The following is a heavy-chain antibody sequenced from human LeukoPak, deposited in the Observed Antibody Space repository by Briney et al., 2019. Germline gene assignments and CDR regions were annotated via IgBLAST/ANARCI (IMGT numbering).Heavy chain of an antibody. V-gene: IGHV3-30*18. CDR3: AKDSSYYYDSNGYFDY. D-gene: IGHD3-22*01. J-gene: IGHJ4*02. CDR1: GFTFSSYG. CDR2: ISYDGSNK. Sequence: GGSLRLSCAASGFTFSSYGMHWVRQAPGKGPEWVAVISYDGSNKYYADSVKGRFTISRDNSKNTLYLQMNSLGAEDTAVYYCAKDSSYYYDSNGYFDYWGQGTLVTVSS.